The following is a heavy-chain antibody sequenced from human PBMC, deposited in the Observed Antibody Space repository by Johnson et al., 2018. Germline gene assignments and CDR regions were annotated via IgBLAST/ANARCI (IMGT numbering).Heavy chain of an antibody. D-gene: IGHD4-23*01. V-gene: IGHV3-49*03. Sequence: VQLVESGGGLVQPGRSLRLSCTASGFTFGDYAMSWFRQAPGKGLEWVGFIRSKAYGGTTEYAASVKGRFTISRDDSKSIAYLQMNRLKTEDTAGYYCTISTGVVFPGFAFDSWGQGTMVTVSS. CDR1: GFTFGDYA. CDR3: TISTGVVFPGFAFDS. J-gene: IGHJ3*02. CDR2: IRSKAYGGTT.